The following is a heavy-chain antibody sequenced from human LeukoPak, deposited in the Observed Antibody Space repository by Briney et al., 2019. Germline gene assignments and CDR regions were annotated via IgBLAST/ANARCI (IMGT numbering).Heavy chain of an antibody. V-gene: IGHV4-39*01. CDR3: ATLEAMVTASVDY. J-gene: IGHJ4*02. Sequence: SETLSLTCTVSGGSISSSSYYWGWIRQPPGKGLEWIGSIYYSGSTYYNPSLKSRVTISVDTSKSQFSLKLSSVTAADTAVYYCATLEAMVTASVDYWGQGTLVTVSS. CDR1: GGSISSSSYY. CDR2: IYYSGST. D-gene: IGHD5-18*01.